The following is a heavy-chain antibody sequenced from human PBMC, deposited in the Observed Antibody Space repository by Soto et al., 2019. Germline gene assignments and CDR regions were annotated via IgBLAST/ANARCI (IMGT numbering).Heavy chain of an antibody. D-gene: IGHD2-15*01. CDR3: AREVVVAAPTQEL. V-gene: IGHV1-69*04. CDR2: IIPILGIA. Sequence: SVKVSCKASGGTFSSYAISWVRQAPGQGLEWMGRIIPILGIANYAQKFQGRVTITADKSTSTAYMELSSLRSEDTAVYYCAREVVVAAPTQELWGQGTLVTVSS. J-gene: IGHJ4*02. CDR1: GGTFSSYA.